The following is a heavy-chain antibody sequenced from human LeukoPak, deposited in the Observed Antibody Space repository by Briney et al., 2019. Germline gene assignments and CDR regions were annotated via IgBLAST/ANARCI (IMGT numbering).Heavy chain of an antibody. CDR1: GFTFSTYA. Sequence: GGSLRLSCAASGFTFSTYAMSWVRQAPGKGLECVSALSGNGNTIYYADSVKGRFTISRDNSKNTLSLQMNSLRAEDTAVYYCAKALYGGHDYWGQGTLVTVSS. J-gene: IGHJ4*02. V-gene: IGHV3-23*01. CDR3: AKALYGGHDY. CDR2: LSGNGNTI. D-gene: IGHD4-23*01.